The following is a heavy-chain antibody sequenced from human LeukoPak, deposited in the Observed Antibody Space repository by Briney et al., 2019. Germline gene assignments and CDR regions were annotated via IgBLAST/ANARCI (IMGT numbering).Heavy chain of an antibody. CDR1: GFTFSNYY. CDR3: ARSVGATVY. D-gene: IGHD1-26*01. Sequence: GESLRLSCAASGFTFSNYYMGWIRQAPGKGLEWDSYISSSSITIYYADSVKGGFTISRNNAKNSLYLQMNSLRAEDTAVYYCARSVGATVYWGQGTLVTVSS. CDR2: ISSSSITI. V-gene: IGHV3-11*01. J-gene: IGHJ4*02.